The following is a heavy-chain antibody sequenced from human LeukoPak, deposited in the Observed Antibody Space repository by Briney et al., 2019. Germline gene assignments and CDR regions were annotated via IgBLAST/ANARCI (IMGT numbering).Heavy chain of an antibody. D-gene: IGHD2-15*01. CDR1: GYTFTSYG. CDR3: ARAPTAIVVVVAEGGYFDY. CDR2: ISAYNGNT. Sequence: ASVKVSCKASGYTFTSYGISWVRQAPGQGLEWMGWISAYNGNTNYAQKLQGRVTMTTDTSTSTAYMELRSLRSDDTAVYYCARAPTAIVVVVAEGGYFDYWGQGTLVTVSS. V-gene: IGHV1-18*01. J-gene: IGHJ4*02.